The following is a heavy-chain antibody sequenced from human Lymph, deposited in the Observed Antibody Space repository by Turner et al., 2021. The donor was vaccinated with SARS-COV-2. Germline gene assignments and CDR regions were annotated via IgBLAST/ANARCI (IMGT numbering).Heavy chain of an antibody. V-gene: IGHV3-23*01. Sequence: EVQLLESGGGLVQPGGSLRLSCAASGFTFSSYAMSWVRQAPGKGLEWVSGISTSGGSTYYADSVKGRFTISRDNSKNTLYLQMNSLRPEDTAVYYCARGDYYGSGTYPGKTFDYWGQGTLVTVSS. J-gene: IGHJ4*02. CDR3: ARGDYYGSGTYPGKTFDY. CDR1: GFTFSSYA. D-gene: IGHD3-10*01. CDR2: ISTSGGST.